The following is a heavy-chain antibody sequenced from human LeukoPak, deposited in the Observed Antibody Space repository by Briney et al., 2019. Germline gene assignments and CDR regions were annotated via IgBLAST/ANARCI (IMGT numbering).Heavy chain of an antibody. D-gene: IGHD2-2*01. J-gene: IGHJ3*02. V-gene: IGHV1-69*05. Sequence: AVKVSCKASGGTFSSYAISWVRQAPGQGLEWMGGIIPIFGTANYAQKFQGRVTITTDESTSTAYMELSSLRSEDTAVYYCASPPGYCSSTSCDGAFDIWGQGTMVTVSS. CDR3: ASPPGYCSSTSCDGAFDI. CDR2: IIPIFGTA. CDR1: GGTFSSYA.